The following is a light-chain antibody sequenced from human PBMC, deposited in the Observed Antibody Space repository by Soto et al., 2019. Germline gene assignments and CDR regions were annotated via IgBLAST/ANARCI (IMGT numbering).Light chain of an antibody. CDR3: QHLNSYPYT. Sequence: DIQLTQSPSFLSASVGDRVTITCRASQDITNFLAWYQQKPGKAPELLIYGASTLHSGVPPRFSGSGSGTEFTLTISSLQPEDFATYHCQHLNSYPYTFGQGTRLEIK. CDR2: GAS. J-gene: IGKJ5*01. V-gene: IGKV1-9*01. CDR1: QDITNF.